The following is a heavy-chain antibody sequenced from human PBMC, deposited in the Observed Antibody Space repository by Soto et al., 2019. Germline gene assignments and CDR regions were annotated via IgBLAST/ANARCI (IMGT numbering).Heavy chain of an antibody. D-gene: IGHD6-19*01. CDR2: IYYSGST. V-gene: IGHV4-59*01. CDR1: GGSISSYY. CDR3: ARSVAGILRSYYYYGMDV. J-gene: IGHJ6*02. Sequence: SETLSLTCTVSGGSISSYYWSWIRQPPGKGLEWIGYIYYSGSTNYNPSLKSRVTISVDTSKNQFSLKLSSVTAADTAVYYCARSVAGILRSYYYYGMDVWGQGTTVTVSS.